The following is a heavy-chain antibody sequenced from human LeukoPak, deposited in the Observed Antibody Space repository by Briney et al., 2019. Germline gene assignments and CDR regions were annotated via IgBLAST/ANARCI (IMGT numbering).Heavy chain of an antibody. D-gene: IGHD6-13*01. Sequence: PGGSLRLSCAASGFTFRSYWMTWVRQAPGKGLEWVANIKQDGSDKYYADSVKGRFTISRDNSKNTLYLQMNSLRAEDTAVYYCAKAQQTTIAAAGLDYWGQGTLVTVSS. CDR1: GFTFRSYW. CDR3: AKAQQTTIAAAGLDY. J-gene: IGHJ4*02. V-gene: IGHV3-7*01. CDR2: IKQDGSDK.